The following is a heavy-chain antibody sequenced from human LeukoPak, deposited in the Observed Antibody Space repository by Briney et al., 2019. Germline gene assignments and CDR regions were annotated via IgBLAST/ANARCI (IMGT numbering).Heavy chain of an antibody. CDR3: ASADYYDSSGYFIPHYYYGMDV. Sequence: SLRXSCXAXGFTFXSYSMNWVRQAPGKGLEWVSSISSSSSYIYYADSVKGRFTISRDNAKNSLYLQMNSLRAEDTAVYYCASADYYDSSGYFIPHYYYGMDVWGQGTTVTVSS. CDR1: GFTFXSYS. V-gene: IGHV3-21*01. J-gene: IGHJ6*02. CDR2: ISSSSSYI. D-gene: IGHD3-22*01.